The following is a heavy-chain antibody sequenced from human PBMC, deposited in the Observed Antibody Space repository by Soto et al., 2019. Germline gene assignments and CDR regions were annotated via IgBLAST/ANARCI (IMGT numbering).Heavy chain of an antibody. CDR3: ARPYSRSLENSDYSAVDV. Sequence: QVQLVQSGAAVKKPGSSVNVSCKASGGTFSSSAISWVRQVPGQGLEWMGGIIPILGTTNYALKFQGRLSITADDSTSTAYMELSSLRSEDTAVSFCARPYSRSLENSDYSAVDVWGQGTTVIVSS. CDR1: GGTFSSSA. CDR2: IIPILGTT. J-gene: IGHJ6*02. V-gene: IGHV1-69*12. D-gene: IGHD6-13*01.